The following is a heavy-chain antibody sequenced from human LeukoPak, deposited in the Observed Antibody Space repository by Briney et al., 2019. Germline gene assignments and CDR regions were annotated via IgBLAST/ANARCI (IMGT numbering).Heavy chain of an antibody. J-gene: IGHJ3*02. CDR1: GYSFTSYW. Sequence: GESLKISCKGSGYSFTSYWIGWVRQMPGKGLEWMGIIYPGDSDTRYSPSFQGQVTISADKSISTAYLQWSSLEASDTAMYYCARRLGYCSSTSCYINAFDIWGQGTMVTVSS. CDR2: IYPGDSDT. D-gene: IGHD2-2*02. V-gene: IGHV5-51*01. CDR3: ARRLGYCSSTSCYINAFDI.